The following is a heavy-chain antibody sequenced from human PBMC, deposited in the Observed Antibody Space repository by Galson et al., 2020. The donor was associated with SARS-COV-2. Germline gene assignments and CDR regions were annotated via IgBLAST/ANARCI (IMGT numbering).Heavy chain of an antibody. CDR3: AREIATADRRSPDV. V-gene: IGHV1-2*02. J-gene: IGHJ4*02. Sequence: ASVKVSCKTSGYMFTAYFIHWVRQAPGQGLEWLGWTNTNSGGTHYAQRFQGRVTMTSDTSISTAYMELRGLRSDDTAVFYCAREIATADRRSPDVWGQGTLVTVSS. CDR2: TNTNSGGT. CDR1: GYMFTAYF. D-gene: IGHD6-13*01.